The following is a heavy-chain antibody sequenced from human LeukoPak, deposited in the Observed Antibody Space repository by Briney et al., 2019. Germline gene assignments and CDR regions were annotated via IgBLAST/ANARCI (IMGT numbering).Heavy chain of an antibody. J-gene: IGHJ4*02. V-gene: IGHV1-18*03. CDR2: ISAYNGNT. CDR3: AKAAGTGGHFDY. Sequence: ASVKVSCKASGYTFTSYGISRVRQAPGQGLEWMGWISAYNGNTNYAQKLQGRVTMTTDTSTSTAYMELSSLRSEDMAVYYCAKAAGTGGHFDYWGQGTLVTVSS. CDR1: GYTFTSYG. D-gene: IGHD6-13*01.